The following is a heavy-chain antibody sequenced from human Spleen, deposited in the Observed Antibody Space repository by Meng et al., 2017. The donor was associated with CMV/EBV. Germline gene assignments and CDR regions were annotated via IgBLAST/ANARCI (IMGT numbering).Heavy chain of an antibody. J-gene: IGHJ4*02. V-gene: IGHV3-30*02. D-gene: IGHD6-19*01. CDR1: GFTFSSYG. CDR2: IRYDGSNK. CDR3: AKSRSTGWTPFDY. Sequence: GESLKISCAASGFTFSSYGMHWVRQAPGKGLEWVAFIRYDGSNKYYADSVKGRFTISRDNSKNTLYLQMKSLRPEDTAVYYCAKSRSTGWTPFDYWGQGTLVTVSS.